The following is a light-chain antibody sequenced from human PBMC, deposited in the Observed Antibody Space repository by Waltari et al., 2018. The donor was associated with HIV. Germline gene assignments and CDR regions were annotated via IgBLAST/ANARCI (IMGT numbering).Light chain of an antibody. J-gene: IGLJ2*01. CDR2: GNS. CDR3: QSYDSNLSGL. V-gene: IGLV1-40*01. Sequence: QSELTPPPSVSAAPGPRVTIACTGSSANIGAGYDVHWYQQVPGRAPKVVIYGNSNRPSGVPDRFSGSKSGSSASLVITGLQSEDEADYYCQSYDSNLSGLFGGGTKVTVL. CDR1: SANIGAGYD.